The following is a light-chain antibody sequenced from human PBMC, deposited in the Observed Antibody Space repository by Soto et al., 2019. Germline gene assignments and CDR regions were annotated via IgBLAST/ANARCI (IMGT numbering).Light chain of an antibody. CDR3: QQYKNWPL. V-gene: IGKV3-15*01. Sequence: EIVLTQSPATLSLSPGERATLSCRASQSVSSYFAWSQQKPGQPPRLLIYGASTRATGIPARFSGSGFGTEFTLTISSLQSEDFAVYYCQQYKNWPLFGQGTRLEIK. J-gene: IGKJ5*01. CDR1: QSVSSY. CDR2: GAS.